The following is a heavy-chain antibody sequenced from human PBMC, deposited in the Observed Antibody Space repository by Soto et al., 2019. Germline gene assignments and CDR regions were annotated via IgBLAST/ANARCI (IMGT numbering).Heavy chain of an antibody. CDR3: ARDKDRPQLGGNYYYILDV. V-gene: IGHV1-69*12. CDR1: GGIFSNSA. Sequence: QVQLEQSGAEVKKPGSSVKVSCKSSGGIFSNSAISWVRQAPGQGLEGMGGIMPIFRTPDYAQKFQGRVTITADESTSTAYIELSGLRSDDTAVYYCARDKDRPQLGGNYYYILDVWGQGTTVTVSS. D-gene: IGHD3-3*02. CDR2: IMPIFRTP. J-gene: IGHJ6*02.